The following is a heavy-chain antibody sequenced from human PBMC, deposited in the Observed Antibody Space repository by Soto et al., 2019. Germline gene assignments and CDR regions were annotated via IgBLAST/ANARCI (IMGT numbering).Heavy chain of an antibody. CDR2: ISGSGDNT. CDR3: AKGSGSGRNNWFDP. J-gene: IGHJ5*02. V-gene: IGHV3-23*01. D-gene: IGHD1-26*01. CDR1: GFSFSNYV. Sequence: EVQLLESGGGLVQPGRSLRLSCAASGFSFSNYVMSWVRQAPGKGLEWVSGISGSGDNTYYADSVKGRFTISRDNSKNTLYLLMNRLSAEDTAVYYCAKGSGSGRNNWFDPWGQGTLVTVSS.